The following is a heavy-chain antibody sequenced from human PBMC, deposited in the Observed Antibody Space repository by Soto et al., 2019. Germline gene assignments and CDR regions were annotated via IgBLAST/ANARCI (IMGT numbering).Heavy chain of an antibody. CDR3: TRDVSMFDP. J-gene: IGHJ5*02. Sequence: LTCTVSGGSISPHYWSWIRQPPGKGLEWIGYISDSGGANYNPSLKSRVTISVDTSKDQFSLKLSSVTAADTAVYYCTRDVSMFDPWGQGALVTVSS. CDR2: ISDSGGA. CDR1: GGSISPHY. D-gene: IGHD2-2*01. V-gene: IGHV4-59*11.